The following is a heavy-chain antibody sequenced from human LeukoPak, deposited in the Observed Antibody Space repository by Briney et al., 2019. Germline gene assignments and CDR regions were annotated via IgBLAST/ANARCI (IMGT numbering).Heavy chain of an antibody. J-gene: IGHJ5*02. CDR2: INSDGSST. CDR3: ARAVAAAAFDP. V-gene: IGHV3-74*01. CDR1: GFTFSSYW. Sequence: GGSLRLSCAASGFTFSSYWMHWVRQAPGKGLVWVSRINSDGSSTSYADSVKGRFTISRDNAKNTLYLQMNSLRAEDTAVYYCARAVAAAAFDPWGQRTLVTVSS. D-gene: IGHD6-13*01.